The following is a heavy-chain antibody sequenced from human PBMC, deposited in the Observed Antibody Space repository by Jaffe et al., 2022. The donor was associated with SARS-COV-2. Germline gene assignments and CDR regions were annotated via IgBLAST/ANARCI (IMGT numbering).Heavy chain of an antibody. CDR1: GGTFSSYA. CDR3: ASPPYCGGDCYRYWYFDL. CDR2: IIPIFGTA. Sequence: QVQLVQSGAEVKKPGSSVKVSCKASGGTFSSYAISWVRQAPGQGLEWMGGIIPIFGTANYAQKFQGRVTITADESTSTAYMELSSLRSEDTAVYYCASPPYCGGDCYRYWYFDLWGRGTLVTVSS. D-gene: IGHD2-21*02. V-gene: IGHV1-69*01. J-gene: IGHJ2*01.